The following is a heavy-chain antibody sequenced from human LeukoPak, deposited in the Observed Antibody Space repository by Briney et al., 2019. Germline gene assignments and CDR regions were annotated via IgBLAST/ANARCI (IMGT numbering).Heavy chain of an antibody. CDR3: ARVMTTVVRAYYYYYMDV. CDR1: GFTFSSYW. D-gene: IGHD4-23*01. V-gene: IGHV3-74*01. Sequence: PGGSLRLSCAASGFTFSSYWMHWVRQAPGKGLVWVSRINTDGSSTTYADSVKGRFTISRDNAKNTLYLQMNSLRAEDTAVYYCARVMTTVVRAYYYYYMDVWGKGTTVTVSS. CDR2: INTDGSST. J-gene: IGHJ6*03.